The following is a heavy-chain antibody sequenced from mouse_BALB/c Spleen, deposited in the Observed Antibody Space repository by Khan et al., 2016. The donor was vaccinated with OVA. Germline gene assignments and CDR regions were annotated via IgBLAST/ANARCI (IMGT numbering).Heavy chain of an antibody. V-gene: IGHV3-8*02. Sequence: EVQLQESGPSLVKPSQTLSLTCSVTGDSITSGYWNWIRKFPENKLEYMGYIIYTGYTYYNPSLQSRISITRHTSKNQYYLQLNSVTDEDTATYYCARSTYRYAFVYWGQGTLFTVSA. J-gene: IGHJ3*01. CDR3: ARSTYRYAFVY. CDR2: IIYTGYT. D-gene: IGHD2-12*01. CDR1: GDSITSGY.